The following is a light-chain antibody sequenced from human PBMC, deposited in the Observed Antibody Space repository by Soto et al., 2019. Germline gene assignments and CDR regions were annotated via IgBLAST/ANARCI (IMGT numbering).Light chain of an antibody. CDR1: QSVSSSF. V-gene: IGKV3-20*01. CDR2: GAS. CDR3: QQYGSSPRT. J-gene: IGKJ5*01. Sequence: EIVLTQSPGTLSLSPWERATLSSSASQSVSSSFLAWYQQKVGQAPRLLIYGASSRATGIPDRFSGSGSGTDFTLSISRLEPEDFAVYYCQQYGSSPRTFGQGTRLEIK.